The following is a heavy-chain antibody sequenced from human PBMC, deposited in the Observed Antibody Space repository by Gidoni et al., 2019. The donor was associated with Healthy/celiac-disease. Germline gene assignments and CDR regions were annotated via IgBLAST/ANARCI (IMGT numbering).Heavy chain of an antibody. CDR3: ARGGGVVDTAMVHPDFDY. J-gene: IGHJ4*02. V-gene: IGHV4-34*01. CDR2: INHSGST. CDR1: GGSFRGYY. Sequence: QVQLQQWRAGLLKPSETLSLTCAVYGGSFRGYYWSWIRQPPGKGLEWIGEINHSGSTNYNPSLKSRVTISVDTSKNQFSLKLSSVTAADTAVYYCARGGGVVDTAMVHPDFDYWGQGTLVTVSS. D-gene: IGHD5-18*01.